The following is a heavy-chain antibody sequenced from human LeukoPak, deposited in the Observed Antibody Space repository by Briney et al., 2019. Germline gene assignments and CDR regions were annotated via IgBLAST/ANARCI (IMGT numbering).Heavy chain of an antibody. J-gene: IGHJ6*02. Sequence: PSETLSLTCTVSGGSISSYYWSWIRQPPGKGLEWIGYIYYSGSTNYNPSLKSRVTISVATSKNQLSLRLSYVTAADTAVYYCARAQGVLRYFDWLPYYYYGMDVWGQGTTVTVSS. D-gene: IGHD3-9*01. V-gene: IGHV4-59*01. CDR2: IYYSGST. CDR1: GGSISSYY. CDR3: ARAQGVLRYFDWLPYYYYGMDV.